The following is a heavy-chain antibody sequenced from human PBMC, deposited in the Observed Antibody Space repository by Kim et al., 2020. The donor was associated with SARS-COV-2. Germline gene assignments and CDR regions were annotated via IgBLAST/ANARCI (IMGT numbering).Heavy chain of an antibody. V-gene: IGHV4-59*01. J-gene: IGHJ6*02. CDR2: IYYSGST. Sequence: SETLSLTCTASGGSISGYYWSWIRQPPGKGLEWIGYIYYSGSTKYNPSLKSRVTISVDTSKNQFSLKLSSVTAADTAVYYCARDRYSGYHYGPDVWGQGT. CDR1: GGSISGYY. D-gene: IGHD1-26*01. CDR3: ARDRYSGYHYGPDV.